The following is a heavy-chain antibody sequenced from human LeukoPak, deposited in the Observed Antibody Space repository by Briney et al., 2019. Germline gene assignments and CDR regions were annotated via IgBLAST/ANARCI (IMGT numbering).Heavy chain of an antibody. CDR2: IYYSGST. V-gene: IGHV4-39*07. CDR1: GGSISSSSYY. CDR3: ARARRGFGGVIVSRFDY. Sequence: SETLSLTCTVSGGSISSSSYYWGWIRKPPGKGLEWIGSIYYSGSTNYNPSLKSRVTISVDTSKNQFSLKLSSVTAADTAVYYCARARRGFGGVIVSRFDYWGQGTLVTVSS. J-gene: IGHJ4*02. D-gene: IGHD3-16*02.